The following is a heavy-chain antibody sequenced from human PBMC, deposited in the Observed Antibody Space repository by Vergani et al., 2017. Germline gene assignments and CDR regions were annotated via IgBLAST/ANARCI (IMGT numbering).Heavy chain of an antibody. Sequence: QVQLVQSGAEVKKPGSSVKVSCKASGGTFSSYAISWVRQAPGQGLEWMGRIIPILGIANYAQKFQGRVTITADKSPSTAYMELSSLRSEDTAVYYCARSNITIFGVADYYYYGMDVWGQGTTVTVSS. CDR3: ARSNITIFGVADYYYYGMDV. J-gene: IGHJ6*02. D-gene: IGHD3-3*01. CDR1: GGTFSSYA. V-gene: IGHV1-69*04. CDR2: IIPILGIA.